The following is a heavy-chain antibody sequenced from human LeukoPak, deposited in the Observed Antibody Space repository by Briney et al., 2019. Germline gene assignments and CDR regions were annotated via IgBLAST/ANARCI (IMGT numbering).Heavy chain of an antibody. CDR1: GFTFTNYA. CDR2: INSDGSST. J-gene: IGHJ4*02. CDR3: ARAMYTSGWSIDY. V-gene: IGHV3-74*01. Sequence: GGSLRLSCATSGFTFTNYAMSWVRQAPGKGLVWVSRINSDGSSTSYADSVKGRFTISRDNAKNTLYLQMNSLRAEDTAVFYCARAMYTSGWSIDYWGQGTLVTVSS. D-gene: IGHD6-19*01.